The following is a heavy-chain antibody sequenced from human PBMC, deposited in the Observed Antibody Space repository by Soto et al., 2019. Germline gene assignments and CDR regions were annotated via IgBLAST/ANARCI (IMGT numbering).Heavy chain of an antibody. J-gene: IGHJ4*02. D-gene: IGHD3-10*01. Sequence: QVQLQQWGAGLLKPSETLSLTCAVYGGSFSGYYWSWIRQPPGKGLEWIGEINHSGSTNYNPSLKSRVTISVDTSKNQFSLKLSSVTAADTAVYYCARRTWFWSYFDYWGQGTLVTVSS. CDR2: INHSGST. V-gene: IGHV4-34*01. CDR1: GGSFSGYY. CDR3: ARRTWFWSYFDY.